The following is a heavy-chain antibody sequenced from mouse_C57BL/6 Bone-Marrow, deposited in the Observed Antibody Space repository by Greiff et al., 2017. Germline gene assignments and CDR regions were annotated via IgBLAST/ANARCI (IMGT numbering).Heavy chain of an antibody. J-gene: IGHJ3*01. V-gene: IGHV1-20*01. D-gene: IGHD2-4*01. CDR3: ARSRYDYPFAY. CDR1: GYSFTGYF. CDR2: INPYNGDN. Sequence: EVKLQESGPELVKPGDSVKISCKASGYSFTGYFMNWVMQSHGKSLEWIGRINPYNGDNFYNQKFKGKATLTVDKSTSTAHMELRSLASEDSAVYYCARSRYDYPFAYWGQGTLVTVSA.